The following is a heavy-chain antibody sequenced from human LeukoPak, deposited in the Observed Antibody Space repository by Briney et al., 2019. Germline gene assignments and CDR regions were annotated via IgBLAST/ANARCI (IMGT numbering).Heavy chain of an antibody. V-gene: IGHV4-61*02. Sequence: SETLSLTCTVSGGSISSGSYYWSWIRQPAGKGLEWIGRIYTSGSTNYNPSLKSRVTISVDTSKNQFSLKLSSVTAADTAVYYCAREYTNAFDIWGQGTMVTVSS. CDR3: AREYTNAFDI. J-gene: IGHJ3*02. CDR2: IYTSGST. CDR1: GGSISSGSYY. D-gene: IGHD1-1*01.